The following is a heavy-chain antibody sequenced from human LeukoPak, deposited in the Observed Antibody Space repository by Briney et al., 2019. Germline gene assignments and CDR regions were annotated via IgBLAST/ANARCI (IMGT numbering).Heavy chain of an antibody. CDR2: IIPIFGTA. V-gene: IGHV1-69*01. Sequence: SVKVSCKASGGTFSSYAISWVRQAPGQGLEWMGGIIPIFGTANYAQKFQGRVTITADESTSTAYMELSSLRSEDTAVYYCARDTGRSSSWANYYYMDVWGKGTTVTVSS. CDR1: GGTFSSYA. D-gene: IGHD6-13*01. J-gene: IGHJ6*03. CDR3: ARDTGRSSSWANYYYMDV.